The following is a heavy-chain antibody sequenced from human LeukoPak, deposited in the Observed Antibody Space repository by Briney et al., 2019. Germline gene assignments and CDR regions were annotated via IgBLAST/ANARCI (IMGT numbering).Heavy chain of an antibody. CDR2: INPNSGGT. Sequence: ASVKVSCKASGYTFTGYYMHWVRQAPGQGLEWMGWINPNSGGTNYAQKFRGRVTISVDTSKNQFSLKLSSVTAADTAVYYCARRNIVGADFDYWGQGTLVTVSS. D-gene: IGHD2/OR15-2a*01. CDR3: ARRNIVGADFDY. J-gene: IGHJ4*02. CDR1: GYTFTGYY. V-gene: IGHV1-2*02.